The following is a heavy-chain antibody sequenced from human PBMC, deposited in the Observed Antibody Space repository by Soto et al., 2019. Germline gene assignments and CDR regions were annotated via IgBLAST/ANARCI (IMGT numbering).Heavy chain of an antibody. D-gene: IGHD2-8*01. CDR1: GDSISSVNW. J-gene: IGHJ5*02. V-gene: IGHV4-4*02. Sequence: QVQLQESGPGLVKPSETLSLTCAVSGDSISSVNWWTLVRQSPGKGLEWIGEISPGGNTNYNPSLKSRVTIAADKSNTQFPLNLRSVTAADTAVYYCARIDCTDGVCEWNWLDPWGQGILITGSS. CDR3: ARIDCTDGVCEWNWLDP. CDR2: ISPGGNT.